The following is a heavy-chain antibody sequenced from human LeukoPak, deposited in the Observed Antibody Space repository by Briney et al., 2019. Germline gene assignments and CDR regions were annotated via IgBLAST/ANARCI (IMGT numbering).Heavy chain of an antibody. CDR2: INPSGGST. Sequence: ASVKVSCKASGYTFTSYYMHWVRQAPGQGLEWMGIINPSGGSTSYAQKFQGRVTMTRDTSTSTVYMELSSLRSEDTAVYYCARPREAYVAGGPFDYWGQGTLVTVSS. CDR1: GYTFTSYY. CDR3: ARPREAYVAGGPFDY. D-gene: IGHD1-26*01. V-gene: IGHV1-46*01. J-gene: IGHJ4*02.